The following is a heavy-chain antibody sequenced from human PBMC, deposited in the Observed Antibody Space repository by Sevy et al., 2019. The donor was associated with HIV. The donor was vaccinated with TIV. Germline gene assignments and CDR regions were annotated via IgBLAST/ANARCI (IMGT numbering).Heavy chain of an antibody. V-gene: IGHV3-30-3*01. CDR3: ALERLFSNVAEYFQN. CDR1: GFTFSSFS. CDR2: ISDDGSNK. J-gene: IGHJ1*01. Sequence: GGSLRLSCATSGFTFSSFSMHWVRQAPGKGLEWVATISDDGSNKYYADSVKGRFTISRDNSKNSLYLQMNSLRAEDTAVYCCALERLFSNVAEYFQNWGQGTLVTVSS. D-gene: IGHD1-1*01.